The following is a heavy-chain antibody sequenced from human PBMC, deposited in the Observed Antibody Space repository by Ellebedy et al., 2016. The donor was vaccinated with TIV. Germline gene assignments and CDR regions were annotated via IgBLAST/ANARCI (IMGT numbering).Heavy chain of an antibody. CDR2: FNHCGGT. V-gene: IGHV4-34*01. CDR3: AALGQWQVDTGGY. D-gene: IGHD6-19*01. J-gene: IGHJ4*02. CDR1: GGSFSGYY. Sequence: MPGGSLRLSCAVYGGSFSGYYWSWIRQPQGKGLEWIGEFNHCGGTSYNPSLKSRVTISVDTSKKQLSLKLRSVTAADTAVYYCAALGQWQVDTGGYWGQGTLVIVSS.